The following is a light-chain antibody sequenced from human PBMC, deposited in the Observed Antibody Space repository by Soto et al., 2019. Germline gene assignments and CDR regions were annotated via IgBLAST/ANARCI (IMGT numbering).Light chain of an antibody. CDR1: QSVSIY. CDR3: QQRFNWPVT. CDR2: DAS. J-gene: IGKJ4*01. Sequence: EIVLTQSPATLSLSPGEGATLSCRASQSVSIYLAWYQQKPGQAPRLLIYDASNRATGIPARFSGSESGTDFTLTISSLEPEDFAVYYCQQRFNWPVTFGGGTKVEIK. V-gene: IGKV3-11*01.